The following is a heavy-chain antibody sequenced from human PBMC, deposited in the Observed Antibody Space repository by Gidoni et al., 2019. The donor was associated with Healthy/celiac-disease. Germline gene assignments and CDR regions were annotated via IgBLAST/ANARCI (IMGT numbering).Heavy chain of an antibody. Sequence: EVQLVESGGGLVQPGGSLRLSCAPSGSPFSSCSINWVRKDPGKGLEWVSYISSSSSTIYYADSGKGRFTISRDNAKNSLYLQMNSLRAEYTAVYYCARDPLAYWGGDCYYYYYYYGMDVWGQGTTVTVSS. CDR1: GSPFSSCS. D-gene: IGHD2-21*02. CDR3: ARDPLAYWGGDCYYYYYYYGMDV. J-gene: IGHJ6*02. CDR2: ISSSSSTI. V-gene: IGHV3-48*01.